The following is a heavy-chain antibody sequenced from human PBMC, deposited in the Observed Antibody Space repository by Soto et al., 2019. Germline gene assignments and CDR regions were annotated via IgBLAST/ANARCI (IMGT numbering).Heavy chain of an antibody. CDR2: ILPIFGTA. J-gene: IGHJ6*02. V-gene: IGHV1-69*13. D-gene: IGHD3-9*01. CDR1: GGTFRSYA. Sequence: GASVKVSCKASGGTFRSYAISWLRQPAGRGLAGMGGILPIFGTANYAQKFQCRVTIPEGESTSTAYMELSSLRSEDTAVYYCAMSTYNYDILTGSGKYCYYYGMDVWGQGTMVTVSS. CDR3: AMSTYNYDILTGSGKYCYYYGMDV.